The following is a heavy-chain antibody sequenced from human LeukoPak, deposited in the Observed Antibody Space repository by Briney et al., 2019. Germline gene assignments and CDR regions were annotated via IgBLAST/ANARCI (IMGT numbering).Heavy chain of an antibody. CDR3: TTAIRGYSSSSEDY. Sequence: SGGSLRLSWAASGFTFSNAWMSWVRQAPGKGLEWVGRIKSKTDGGTTDYAAPVKGRFTISRDDSKNTLYLQMNSLKTEDTAVYYCTTAIRGYSSSSEDYWGQGTLVTVSS. CDR1: GFTFSNAW. CDR2: IKSKTDGGTT. D-gene: IGHD6-6*01. J-gene: IGHJ4*02. V-gene: IGHV3-15*01.